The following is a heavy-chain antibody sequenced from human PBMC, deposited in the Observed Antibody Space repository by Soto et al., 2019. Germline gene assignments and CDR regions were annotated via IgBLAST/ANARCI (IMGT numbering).Heavy chain of an antibody. CDR1: GFSLSTSGMC. V-gene: IGHV2-70*01. CDR3: ARTYYYDSSGYYYYYGMDV. Sequence: SGPTLVNPTQTLTLTCTLSGFSLSTSGMCVSWIRQPPGKALEWLALIDWDDDKYYSTSLKTRLTISKDTSKNQVVLTMTNMDPVDTATYYCARTYYYDSSGYYYYYGMDVRGQGTTVTVSS. J-gene: IGHJ6*02. CDR2: IDWDDDK. D-gene: IGHD3-22*01.